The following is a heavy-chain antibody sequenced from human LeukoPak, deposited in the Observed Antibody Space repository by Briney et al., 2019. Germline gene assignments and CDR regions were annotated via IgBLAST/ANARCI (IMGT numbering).Heavy chain of an antibody. Sequence: GGSLRLXCAASGFTFSSYSMNWVRQAPGKGLEWVSSISSSSSYIYYADSVKGRFTISRDNAKNSLYLQMNSLRAEDTAVYYCARGRIPGTFDYWGQGTLVTVSS. J-gene: IGHJ4*02. CDR1: GFTFSSYS. CDR3: ARGRIPGTFDY. CDR2: ISSSSSYI. V-gene: IGHV3-21*01.